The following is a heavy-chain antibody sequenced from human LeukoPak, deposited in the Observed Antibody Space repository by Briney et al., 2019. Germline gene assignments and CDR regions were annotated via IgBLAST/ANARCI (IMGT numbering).Heavy chain of an antibody. CDR2: ISGSGSST. J-gene: IGHJ4*02. V-gene: IGHV3-23*01. CDR3: AKDSRYGDLNHCFDY. Sequence: GGSLRLSCAASGFTFSSYAMNWVRQAPGKGLEWVSTISGSGSSTYYADSVKGRFTISRDNSKNTLYLQMNGLRVEDTAVYYCAKDSRYGDLNHCFDYWGQGTLVTVSS. CDR1: GFTFSSYA. D-gene: IGHD4-17*01.